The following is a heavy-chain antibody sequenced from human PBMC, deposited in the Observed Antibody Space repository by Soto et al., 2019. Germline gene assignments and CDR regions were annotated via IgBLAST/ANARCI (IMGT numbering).Heavy chain of an antibody. CDR1: GYTFTSYG. V-gene: IGHV1-18*01. CDR3: AKDLRYYGSGPSGWFDS. CDR2: ISAYNGNT. J-gene: IGHJ5*01. Sequence: ASVKVSCKASGYTFTSYGISWVRQAPGQGLEWMGWISAYNGNTNYAQKLQGRVTMTTDTSTSTAYMELRSLRDEDTAMYYCAKDLRYYGSGPSGWFDSWGQGTQVTVSS. D-gene: IGHD3-10*01.